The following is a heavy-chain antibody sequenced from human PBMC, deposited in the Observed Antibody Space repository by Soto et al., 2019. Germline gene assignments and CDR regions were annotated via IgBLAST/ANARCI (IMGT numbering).Heavy chain of an antibody. CDR1: GGTFSSYA. J-gene: IGHJ6*02. V-gene: IGHV1-69*06. D-gene: IGHD6-25*01. Sequence: QVQLVQSGAEVKKPGSSVTVSCKASGGTFSSYAISWVRQAPGQGLEWMGGITPIFGTANYAQKFRGRVTITADKSTSTAYMELSSLRSEDTAVYYCAREADYYYYGMDVWGQGNTVTVSS. CDR2: ITPIFGTA. CDR3: AREADYYYYGMDV.